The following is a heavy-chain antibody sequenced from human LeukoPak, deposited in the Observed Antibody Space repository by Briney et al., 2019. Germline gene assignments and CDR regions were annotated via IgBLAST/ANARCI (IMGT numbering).Heavy chain of an antibody. J-gene: IGHJ4*02. V-gene: IGHV1-69*04. CDR1: GGTFSSYT. D-gene: IGHD3-16*01. Sequence: ASVKVSCKASGGTFSSYTISWVRQAPGQGLEWMGRIIPILGIANYAQKFQGRVTITADKSTSTAYMELSSLRSEVTAVYYCARDVGVSKFDYWGQGTLVTVSS. CDR3: ARDVGVSKFDY. CDR2: IIPILGIA.